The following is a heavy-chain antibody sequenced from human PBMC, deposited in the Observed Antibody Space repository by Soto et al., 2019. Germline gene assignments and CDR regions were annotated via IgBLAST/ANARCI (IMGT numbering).Heavy chain of an antibody. D-gene: IGHD3-3*01. CDR1: GGSISSSSYY. V-gene: IGHV4-39*01. CDR3: ARALKRRFLEWLPPDY. J-gene: IGHJ4*02. Sequence: SETLSLTCTVSGGSISSSSYYWGWIRQPPGKGLEWIGSIYYSGSTYYNPSLKSRVTISVDTSKNQFSLKLSSVTAADTAVYYCARALKRRFLEWLPPDYWGQGTLVTVSS. CDR2: IYYSGST.